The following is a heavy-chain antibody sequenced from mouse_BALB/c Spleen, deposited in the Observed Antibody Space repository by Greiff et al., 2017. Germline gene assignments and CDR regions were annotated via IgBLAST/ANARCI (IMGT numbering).Heavy chain of an antibody. D-gene: IGHD1-2*01. CDR3: TRSTATGYFDV. V-gene: IGHV1-5*01. Sequence: VQLQQSGTVLARPGASVKMSCKASGYSFTSYWMHWVKQRPGQGLEWIGAIYPGNSDTSYNQKFKGKAKLTAVTSASTAYMELSSLTNEDSAVCYCTRSTATGYFDVWGAGTTVTVSS. CDR2: IYPGNSDT. CDR1: GYSFTSYW. J-gene: IGHJ1*01.